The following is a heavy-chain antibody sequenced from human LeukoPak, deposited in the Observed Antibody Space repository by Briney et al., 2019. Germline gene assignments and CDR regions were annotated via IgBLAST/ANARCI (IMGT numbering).Heavy chain of an antibody. Sequence: PGGSLRLSCAASGSTFSSNAMSWVRQAPGKGLEWVSTISRSGNTTYYADSVKGRFTISRDNSKNTLYLQMNSLRAEDTAVYYCSGGTYIAVAGFGYWGQGTLVTVSS. CDR3: SGGTYIAVAGFGY. CDR1: GSTFSSNA. V-gene: IGHV3-23*01. J-gene: IGHJ4*02. D-gene: IGHD6-19*01. CDR2: ISRSGNTT.